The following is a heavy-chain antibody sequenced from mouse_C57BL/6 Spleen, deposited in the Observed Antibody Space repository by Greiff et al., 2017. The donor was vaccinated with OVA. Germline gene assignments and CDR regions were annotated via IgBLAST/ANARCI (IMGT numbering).Heavy chain of an antibody. CDR1: GFTFSDYY. CDR2: ISNGGGST. V-gene: IGHV5-12*01. J-gene: IGHJ4*01. D-gene: IGHD1-1*01. Sequence: EVKLVESGGGLVQPGGSLKLSCAASGFTFSDYYMYWVRQTPEKRLEWVAYISNGGGSTYYPDTVKGRFTISRDNAKNTLYLQMSRLKSEDTAMYYCARRSYGSSYYAMDYWGQGTSVTVSS. CDR3: ARRSYGSSYYAMDY.